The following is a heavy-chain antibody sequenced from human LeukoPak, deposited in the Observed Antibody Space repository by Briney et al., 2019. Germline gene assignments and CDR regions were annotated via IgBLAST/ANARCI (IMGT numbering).Heavy chain of an antibody. Sequence: GTSLRLSCAASGFTFSSQWMFWVRQAPGKGLVCVSHINSDGSITNYADSVKGRFTISRDNAKNTLFLQMNSLRAEDTAVYFCARGQYNSSPGDWGQGNLVTVSS. CDR3: ARGQYNSSPGD. J-gene: IGHJ4*02. D-gene: IGHD6-6*01. CDR2: INSDGSIT. V-gene: IGHV3-74*01. CDR1: GFTFSSQW.